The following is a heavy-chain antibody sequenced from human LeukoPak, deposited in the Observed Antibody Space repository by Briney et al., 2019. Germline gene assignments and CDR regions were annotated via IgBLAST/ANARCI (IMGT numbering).Heavy chain of an antibody. Sequence: PSETLSLTCTVSGGSISSYYWSWIRQPPGKGLEWIGYIYYSGSTNYNPSLKSRVTISVDTSKNQFSLKLSSVTAADTAVYYCARHEDYYDSSGYPSDAFDIWGQGTMVTVSS. CDR3: ARHEDYYDSSGYPSDAFDI. D-gene: IGHD3-22*01. J-gene: IGHJ3*02. CDR2: IYYSGST. CDR1: GGSISSYY. V-gene: IGHV4-59*08.